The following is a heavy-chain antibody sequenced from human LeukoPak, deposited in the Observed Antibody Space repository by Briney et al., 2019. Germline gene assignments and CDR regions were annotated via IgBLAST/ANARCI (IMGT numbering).Heavy chain of an antibody. J-gene: IGHJ6*03. V-gene: IGHV4-39*01. CDR3: ARTIMITFGGVIAYYMDV. Sequence: SETLSLTCTVSGGSISSSSYYWGWIRQPPGKGLEWIGSIYYSGSTYYIPSLKSRVTISVDTSKTQFSLKLSSVTAADTAVYYCARTIMITFGGVIAYYMDVWGKGTTVTVSS. CDR1: GGSISSSSYY. D-gene: IGHD3-16*02. CDR2: IYYSGST.